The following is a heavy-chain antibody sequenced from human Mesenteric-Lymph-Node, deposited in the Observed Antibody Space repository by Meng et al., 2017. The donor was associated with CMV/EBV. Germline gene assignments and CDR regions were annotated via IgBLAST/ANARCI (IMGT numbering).Heavy chain of an antibody. D-gene: IGHD1-20*01. CDR2: ISSSGSPI. CDR3: ARRTLITETTKAWFDP. J-gene: IGHJ5*02. CDR1: GFTFGDYY. V-gene: IGHV3-11*01. Sequence: SLKISCAASGFTFGDYYMSWIRQAPGKGLEWVSYISSSGSPISYADSVKGRFTISRDNAKNSLFLQMNSLRAEDTAVYYCARRTLITETTKAWFDPWGQGTLVTVSS.